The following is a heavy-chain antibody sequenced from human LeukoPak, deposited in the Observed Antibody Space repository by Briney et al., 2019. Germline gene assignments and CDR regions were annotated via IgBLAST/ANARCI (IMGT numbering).Heavy chain of an antibody. J-gene: IGHJ2*01. Sequence: SETLSLTRTVSGGSISSYYWSWIRQPPGKGLEWIGYIYYSGSTNYNPSLKSRVTISVDTSKNQFSLKLSSVTAADTAVYYCARHIISSSWYFDLWGRGTLVTVSS. CDR1: GGSISSYY. V-gene: IGHV4-59*08. CDR3: ARHIISSSWYFDL. CDR2: IYYSGST. D-gene: IGHD6-13*01.